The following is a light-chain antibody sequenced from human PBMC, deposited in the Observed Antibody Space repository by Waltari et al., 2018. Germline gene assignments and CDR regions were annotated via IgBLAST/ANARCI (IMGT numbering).Light chain of an antibody. J-gene: IGLJ3*02. CDR2: DVT. CDR3: FSFTPTSRLAM. CDR1: SNYIGGHDF. Sequence: QSALTQPASVSGSPGQSITISCTGTSNYIGGHDFVSWYQQHPGQAPKLLIYDVTKRASGISRLFSGSKSGNTASLTISGLQAEDEADYYCFSFTPTSRLAMFAGGTKLTV. V-gene: IGLV2-14*03.